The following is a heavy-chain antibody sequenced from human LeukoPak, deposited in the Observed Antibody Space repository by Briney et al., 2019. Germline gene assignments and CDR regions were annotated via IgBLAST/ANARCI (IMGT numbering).Heavy chain of an antibody. Sequence: GGSLRLSCAASGFTFSSYSLNWVRQAPGKGLEWVSSISGSSHYIFYADSVKGRFTISRVNANNSLYLQMNSLRAEDTAVYFCARSPLPGYYFDYWGQGTLVTVSS. V-gene: IGHV3-21*01. D-gene: IGHD1-14*01. CDR2: ISGSSHYI. CDR1: GFTFSSYS. CDR3: ARSPLPGYYFDY. J-gene: IGHJ4*02.